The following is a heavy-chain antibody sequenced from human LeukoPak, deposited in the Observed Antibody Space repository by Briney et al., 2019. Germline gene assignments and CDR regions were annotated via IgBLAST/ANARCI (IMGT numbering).Heavy chain of an antibody. J-gene: IGHJ4*02. CDR2: ISYDGSNK. CDR3: ARDKRWLRNFDY. V-gene: IGHV3-30*04. Sequence: GGSLRLSCAASGFTFSSYAMHWVRQAPGKGLEWVAVISYDGSNKYYADSVKGRFTISRDNSKNTLYLQMNSLRAEDTAVYYCARDKRWLRNFDYWGQGTLVTVSS. D-gene: IGHD5-12*01. CDR1: GFTFSSYA.